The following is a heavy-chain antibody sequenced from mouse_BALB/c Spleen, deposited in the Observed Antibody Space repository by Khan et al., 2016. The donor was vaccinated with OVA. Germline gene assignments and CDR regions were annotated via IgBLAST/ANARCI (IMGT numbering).Heavy chain of an antibody. CDR3: ARSGYGNPFAY. CDR2: INPINGGT. J-gene: IGHJ3*01. V-gene: IGHV1S81*02. CDR1: GYTFTSYY. Sequence: QVQLQQPGAELVKPGSSLTISCKASGYTFTSYYMYWVKQRPGQGLEWIGGINPINGGTYFNETFKSKATLTVDKSYSTASMQLSSLTSTDSAVXCCARSGYGNPFAYWGQGTLVTVSA. D-gene: IGHD2-1*01.